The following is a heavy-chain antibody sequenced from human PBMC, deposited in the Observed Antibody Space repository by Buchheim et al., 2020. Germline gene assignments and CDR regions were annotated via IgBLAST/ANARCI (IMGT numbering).Heavy chain of an antibody. CDR1: GYSFPNFW. V-gene: IGHV5-51*01. CDR2: IYLTDSET. CDR3: ARQNYGSGSYSIYGMDV. D-gene: IGHD3-10*01. Sequence: EVQLVQSGAEVKKPGDSLKISCKASGYSFPNFWIGWVRQMPGKGLEWIGIIYLTDSETKYSPSFQGQVTISADTSTSTAYLQWSSLKASDTAMYYCARQNYGSGSYSIYGMDVWGQGTT. J-gene: IGHJ6*02.